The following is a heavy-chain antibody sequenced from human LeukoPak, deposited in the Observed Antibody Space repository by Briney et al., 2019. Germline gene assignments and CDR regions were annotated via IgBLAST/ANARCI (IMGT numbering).Heavy chain of an antibody. V-gene: IGHV1-69*13. CDR1: GGTFSSYA. J-gene: IGHJ4*02. CDR3: ARGAGGYCSGGSCYGPFDY. CDR2: IIPIFGTA. Sequence: GASVKVSCKASGGTFSSYAISWVRQAPGQGLEWMGGIIPIFGTANYAQKFQGRVTITADESTSTAYMALSSLRSEDTAVYYCARGAGGYCSGGSCYGPFDYWGQGTLVTVSS. D-gene: IGHD2-15*01.